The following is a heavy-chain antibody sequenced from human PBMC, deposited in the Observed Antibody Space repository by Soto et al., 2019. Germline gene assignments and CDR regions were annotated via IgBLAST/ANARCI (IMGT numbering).Heavy chain of an antibody. CDR1: GYSFTSYW. Sequence: RESLKISCKGSGYSFTSYWIGWVRQMPGKGLEWMGIIYPGDSDTRYSPSFQGQVTISADKSISTAYLQWSSLKASDTAMYYCARRFPMTGDAFDIWGQGTMVTVSS. CDR3: ARRFPMTGDAFDI. CDR2: IYPGDSDT. D-gene: IGHD1-20*01. V-gene: IGHV5-51*01. J-gene: IGHJ3*02.